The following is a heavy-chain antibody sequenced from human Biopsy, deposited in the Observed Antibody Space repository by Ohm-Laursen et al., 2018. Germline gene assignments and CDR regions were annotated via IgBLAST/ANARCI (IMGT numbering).Heavy chain of an antibody. CDR1: GDSISSYY. CDR2: VYYTGST. V-gene: IGHV4-59*07. J-gene: IGHJ4*02. Sequence: SDTLSLTCTVSGDSISSYYWSWIRQPPGKGLQWIGYVYYTGSTNYNPSLRSRVTISVDRSKNQFSLELGSVTAADTAVYYCARVGAGAPSIDYFDYWGQGALVTVSS. D-gene: IGHD1-26*01. CDR3: ARVGAGAPSIDYFDY.